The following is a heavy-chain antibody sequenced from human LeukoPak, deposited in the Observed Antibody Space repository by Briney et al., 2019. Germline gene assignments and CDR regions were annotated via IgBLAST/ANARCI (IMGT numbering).Heavy chain of an antibody. Sequence: GGSLRLSCAASGFTFSSYAMSWVRQAPGKGLEWVSGINWNGGSTGYADSVKGRFTISRDNAKNSLYLQMNSLRAEDTALYYCARDSVYDSSGYYHYWGQGTLVTVSS. J-gene: IGHJ4*02. V-gene: IGHV3-20*04. CDR2: INWNGGST. CDR3: ARDSVYDSSGYYHY. CDR1: GFTFSSYA. D-gene: IGHD3-22*01.